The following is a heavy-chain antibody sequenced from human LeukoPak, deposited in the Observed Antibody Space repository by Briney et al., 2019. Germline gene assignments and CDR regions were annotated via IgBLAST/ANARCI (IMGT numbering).Heavy chain of an antibody. D-gene: IGHD3-3*01. CDR3: ARSRDFWSGSSNWFDP. CDR1: GYTFTSYG. CDR2: VSAYNGNT. V-gene: IGHV1-18*01. Sequence: ALVKVSCKASGYTFTSYGISWVRQAPGQGLEWMGWVSAYNGNTNYAQKLQGRVTMTTDTSTSTAYMELRSLRSDDTAVYYCARSRDFWSGSSNWFDPWGQGTLVTVSS. J-gene: IGHJ5*02.